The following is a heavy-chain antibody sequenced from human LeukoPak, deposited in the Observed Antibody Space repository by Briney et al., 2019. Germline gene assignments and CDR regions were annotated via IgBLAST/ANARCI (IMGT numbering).Heavy chain of an antibody. CDR2: IYYSGST. V-gene: IGHV4-39*01. Sequence: SETLSLTCTVSGGSISSSSYYWGWIRQPPGKGLEWIGSIYYSGSTYYNPSLKSRVTISVGTSKNHFSLKLSSVTAADTAVYYCARHNAGYNPHRYMDVWGKGTTVTVSS. D-gene: IGHD5-24*01. CDR1: GGSISSSSYY. J-gene: IGHJ6*03. CDR3: ARHNAGYNPHRYMDV.